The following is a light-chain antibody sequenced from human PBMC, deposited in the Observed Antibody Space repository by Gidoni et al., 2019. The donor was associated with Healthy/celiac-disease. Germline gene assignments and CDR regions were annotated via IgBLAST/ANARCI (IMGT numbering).Light chain of an antibody. Sequence: YALTQPPSVTVPPGRTARITCTGAALPKQYAYWYQQKPGQAPVLVLYKDGERPSGMPERFSGSSSGTTVTLTISGVQAEDGSDYYGQSANSSGTHVVVGGGTKLTVL. CDR1: ALPKQY. J-gene: IGLJ2*01. CDR3: QSANSSGTHVV. V-gene: IGLV3-25*03. CDR2: KDG.